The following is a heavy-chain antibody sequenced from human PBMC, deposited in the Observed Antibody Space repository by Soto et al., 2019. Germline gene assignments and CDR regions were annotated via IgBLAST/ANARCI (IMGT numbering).Heavy chain of an antibody. CDR3: AREGLLWFGEYWFDP. CDR2: INHSGST. Sequence: SETLSLTCAVYGGSFSGYYWSWIRQPPGKGLEWIGEINHSGSTNYNPSLKSRVTISVDTSKNQFSLKLSSVTAADTAVYYCAREGLLWFGEYWFDPWGQGTLVTV. D-gene: IGHD3-10*01. J-gene: IGHJ5*02. CDR1: GGSFSGYY. V-gene: IGHV4-34*01.